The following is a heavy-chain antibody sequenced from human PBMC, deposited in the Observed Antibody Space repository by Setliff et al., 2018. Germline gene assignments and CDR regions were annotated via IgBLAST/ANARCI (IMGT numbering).Heavy chain of an antibody. D-gene: IGHD6-13*01. V-gene: IGHV3-23*01. J-gene: IGHJ4*02. CDR2: LNDVGHNT. CDR3: AKDGSGSYDYLDY. CDR1: GFTFSSYA. Sequence: GGSLRLSCAASGFTFSSYAMSWVRQAPGKGLEWVSGLNDVGHNTYYADSVKGRFTISRDNSKNTLYLQMNSLRAEDAAVYYCAKDGSGSYDYLDYWGQGTLVTVSS.